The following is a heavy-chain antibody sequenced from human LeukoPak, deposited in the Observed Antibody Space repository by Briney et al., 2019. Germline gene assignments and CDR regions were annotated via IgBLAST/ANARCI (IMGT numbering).Heavy chain of an antibody. Sequence: PPETLSLTCTVSGGSISSSSHYWGWIRQPPGKGLDWIGGIYYSGSTYDSPSLMSRVTISVDTSKNQFSLKLSSVTDADTGMYYCARHPPYYGDSSSYYSGNAFDIWGQGTMVTVSS. V-gene: IGHV4-39*01. CDR2: IYYSGST. J-gene: IGHJ3*02. CDR1: GGSISSSSHY. CDR3: ARHPPYYGDSSSYYSGNAFDI. D-gene: IGHD3-22*01.